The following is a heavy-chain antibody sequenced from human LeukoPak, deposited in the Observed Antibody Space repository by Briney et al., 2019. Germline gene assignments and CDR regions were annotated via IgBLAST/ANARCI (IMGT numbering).Heavy chain of an antibody. V-gene: IGHV4-34*01. J-gene: IGHJ5*02. CDR1: GGSFSGYY. CDR3: ARGTITRAGIVVVVAARVRFDP. CDR2: INHSGST. D-gene: IGHD2-15*01. Sequence: SETLSLTCAVYGGSFSGYYWSWIRQPPGKGLEWIGEINHSGSTNYNPSLKSRVTISVDTSKNQFSLKLSSVTAADTAVYYCARGTITRAGIVVVVAARVRFDPWGQGTLVTVSS.